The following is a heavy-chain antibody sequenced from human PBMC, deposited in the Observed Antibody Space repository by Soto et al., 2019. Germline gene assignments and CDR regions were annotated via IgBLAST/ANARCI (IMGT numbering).Heavy chain of an antibody. D-gene: IGHD3-10*01. CDR3: ASSLLWFGELFFRAFDI. J-gene: IGHJ3*02. CDR1: GFTFSSYS. V-gene: IGHV3-21*01. Sequence: EVQLVESGGGLVKPGGSLRLSCAASGFTFSSYSMNWVRQAPGKGLEWVSSISSSSSYIYYADSVKGRFTISRDNAKNSLDLQMNSLRAEDTAVYYCASSLLWFGELFFRAFDIWGQGTMVTVSS. CDR2: ISSSSSYI.